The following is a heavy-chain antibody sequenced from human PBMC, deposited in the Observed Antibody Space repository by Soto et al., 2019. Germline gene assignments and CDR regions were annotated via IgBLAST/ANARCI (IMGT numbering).Heavy chain of an antibody. V-gene: IGHV3-30-3*01. CDR3: ASPKVLLWFGELLSQFDY. Sequence: GGSLRLSCAASGFTFSSYAMHRVRQAPGKGLEWVAVISYDGSNKYYADSVKGRFTISRDNSKNTLYLQMNSLRAEDTAVYYCASPKVLLWFGELLSQFDYWGQGTLVTVSS. CDR1: GFTFSSYA. CDR2: ISYDGSNK. D-gene: IGHD3-10*01. J-gene: IGHJ4*02.